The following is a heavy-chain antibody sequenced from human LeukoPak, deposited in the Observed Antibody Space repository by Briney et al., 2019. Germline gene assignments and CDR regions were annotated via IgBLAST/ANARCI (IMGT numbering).Heavy chain of an antibody. J-gene: IGHJ4*02. Sequence: SETLSLTCTVSGGSVNSGSYFWSWIRQPPGKGLEWIGEINHSGSTNYNPSLKSRVTISVDTSKNQFSLKLSSVTAADTAVYYCARGIAALKRSLTSWGQGTLVTVSS. D-gene: IGHD6-6*01. CDR3: ARGIAALKRSLTS. CDR2: INHSGST. CDR1: GGSVNSGSYF. V-gene: IGHV4-39*07.